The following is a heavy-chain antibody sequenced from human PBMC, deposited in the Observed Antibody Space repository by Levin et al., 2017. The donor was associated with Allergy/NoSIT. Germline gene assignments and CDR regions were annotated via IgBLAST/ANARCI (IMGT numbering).Heavy chain of an antibody. Sequence: LAGGSLRLSCAASGFTFSSYAMNWIRQAPGKGLEWVSTISGSGGSTYYADSVKGRFSISRDNSRNTLYLQMSSLRAEDTAIYYCANKGRSSGRAARGYWGQGTLVTVSS. J-gene: IGHJ4*02. CDR2: ISGSGGST. CDR1: GFTFSSYA. CDR3: ANKGRSSGRAARGY. D-gene: IGHD3-10*01. V-gene: IGHV3-23*01.